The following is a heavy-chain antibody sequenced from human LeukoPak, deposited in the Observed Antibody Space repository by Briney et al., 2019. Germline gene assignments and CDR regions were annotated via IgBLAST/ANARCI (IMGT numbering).Heavy chain of an antibody. V-gene: IGHV3-23*01. D-gene: IGHD3-10*01. J-gene: IGHJ5*02. CDR1: GFTFSNHG. CDR2: VSGGGGIT. Sequence: GGSLRLSCAASGFTFSNHGMNWVRQAPGMGLEWVSGVSGGGGITYYADSVKGRFTISRDNSKNTLYLQMSSLRAEDTAVYYCAKAANYYGSGSYFSWFDLWGQGTLVTVSS. CDR3: AKAANYYGSGSYFSWFDL.